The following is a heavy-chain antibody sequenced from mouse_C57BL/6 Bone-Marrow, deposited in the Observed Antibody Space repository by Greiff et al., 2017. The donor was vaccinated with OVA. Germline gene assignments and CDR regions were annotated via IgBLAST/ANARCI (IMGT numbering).Heavy chain of an antibody. Sequence: QVQLQQSGPGLVQPSQSLSITCTVSGFSLTSYGVHWVRQSPGKGLEWLGVIWSGGSTDYNAAFISRLSISKDNSKSQVFFKMNRLQADGTAIYYWAREVLISTVVATGYYFDYRGQGTTPTVSS. J-gene: IGHJ2*01. CDR3: AREVLISTVVATGYYFDY. CDR1: GFSLTSYG. CDR2: IWSGGST. D-gene: IGHD1-1*01. V-gene: IGHV2-2*01.